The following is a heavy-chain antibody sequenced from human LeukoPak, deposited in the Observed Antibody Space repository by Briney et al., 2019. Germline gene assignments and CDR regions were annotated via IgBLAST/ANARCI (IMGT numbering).Heavy chain of an antibody. J-gene: IGHJ5*02. D-gene: IGHD1-7*01. CDR3: ARDNYAGANWFDP. CDR2: IIPIFGTA. Sequence: SVKVSCNASGGTFSSYAISWVRQAPGQGLEWMGGIIPIFGTANYAQKFQGRVTITTDESTSTAYMELSSLRSEDTAVYYCARDNYAGANWFDPWGQGTLVTVSS. V-gene: IGHV1-69*05. CDR1: GGTFSSYA.